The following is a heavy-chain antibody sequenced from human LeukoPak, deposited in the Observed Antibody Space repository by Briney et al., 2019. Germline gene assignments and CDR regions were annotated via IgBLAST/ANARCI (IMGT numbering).Heavy chain of an antibody. Sequence: GGSLRLSCAASGFTLSTYAMNWVRQAPGEGLEWVSYISGDSRSIYYADSVKGRFTISRDNAKNSLYLQMSNLRAEDTAVYYCARGYGDYGADFDYWGQGTLVTVSS. D-gene: IGHD4-17*01. J-gene: IGHJ4*02. CDR1: GFTLSTYA. CDR2: ISGDSRSI. CDR3: ARGYGDYGADFDY. V-gene: IGHV3-48*04.